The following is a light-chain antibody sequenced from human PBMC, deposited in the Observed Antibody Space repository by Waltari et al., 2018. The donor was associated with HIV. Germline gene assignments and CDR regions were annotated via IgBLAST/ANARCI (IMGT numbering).Light chain of an antibody. CDR3: QSYDSTLNAAVV. Sequence: QSVLTQPPSVSGAPGQRVTISCTGSSSNIGAEYDVHWYQQIPGTAPKLLISDNKNRPPGVPDRFSAAQSGTSVSLAITVLLPEDEADYFCQSYDSTLNAAVVFGGGTKLTVL. V-gene: IGLV1-40*01. J-gene: IGLJ2*01. CDR1: SSNIGAEYD. CDR2: DNK.